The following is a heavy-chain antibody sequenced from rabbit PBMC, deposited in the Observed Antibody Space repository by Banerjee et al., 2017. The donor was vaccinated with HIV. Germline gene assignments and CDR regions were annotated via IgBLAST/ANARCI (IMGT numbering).Heavy chain of an antibody. Sequence: QQQLEESGGGLVKPGGTLTLTCTVSGFSFSSIHWICWVRQAPGKGLEWIACIDTGSRDFTYYASWAKGRFTISKTSSTTVTLQMTSLTVADTATYFCARDLVGVIGWNFYLWGPGTLVTVS. D-gene: IGHD1-1*01. CDR3: ARDLVGVIGWNFYL. CDR1: GFSFSSIHW. J-gene: IGHJ4*01. V-gene: IGHV1S45*01. CDR2: IDTGSRDFT.